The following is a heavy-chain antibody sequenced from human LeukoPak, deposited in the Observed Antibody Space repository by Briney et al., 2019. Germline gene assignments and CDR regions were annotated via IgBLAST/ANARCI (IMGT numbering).Heavy chain of an antibody. J-gene: IGHJ5*02. Sequence: PSETLSLTCTVSGGSISSYYWSWIRQPPGKGLERMGYIYTSGSTNYNPSLKSRVTISVDTSKNQFSLKLSSVTAADTAVYYCARRVSPNWFDPWGQGTLVTVSS. D-gene: IGHD4-11*01. CDR2: IYTSGST. CDR3: ARRVSPNWFDP. CDR1: GGSISSYY. V-gene: IGHV4-4*09.